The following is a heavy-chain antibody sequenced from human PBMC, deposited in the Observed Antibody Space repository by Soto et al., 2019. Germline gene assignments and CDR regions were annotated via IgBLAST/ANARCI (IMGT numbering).Heavy chain of an antibody. Sequence: ASVKVSCKASGYTFTSYAMHWVRQAPGQRLEWMGWINAGNGNTKYSQKFQGRVTITRDTSASAAYMELSSLRSEDTAVYYCAREAVLRFLEWPYDSFVYWGQGTLVTVSS. D-gene: IGHD3-3*01. CDR1: GYTFTSYA. CDR3: AREAVLRFLEWPYDSFVY. CDR2: INAGNGNT. J-gene: IGHJ4*02. V-gene: IGHV1-3*01.